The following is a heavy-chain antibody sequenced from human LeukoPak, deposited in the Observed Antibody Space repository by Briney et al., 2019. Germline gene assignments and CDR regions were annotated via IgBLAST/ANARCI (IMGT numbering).Heavy chain of an antibody. D-gene: IGHD3-3*01. CDR2: INHSENT. Sequence: SETLSLTCAVYGESSTDYYWIWIRQPPGKRLEWIGEINHSENTNYNPSLKSRVTISLDTSKHQFSLKLSSVTAADTAVYYCARSITIFGVGRGAFDIWGQGTMVTVSS. CDR1: GESSTDYY. CDR3: ARSITIFGVGRGAFDI. J-gene: IGHJ3*02. V-gene: IGHV4-34*01.